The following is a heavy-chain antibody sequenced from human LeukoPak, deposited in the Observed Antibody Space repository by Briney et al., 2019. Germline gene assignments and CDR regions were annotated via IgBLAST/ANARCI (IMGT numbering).Heavy chain of an antibody. D-gene: IGHD6-13*01. CDR3: SSKATAAGTFFDY. Sequence: SQTLSLTCTVSGGSISSDGYWWSWIRQHPGKGLEWIGYIYYSGTTYYNPSLKSRVTISVDTSKNQFSLKLSSVTAADTAVYYCSSKATAAGTFFDYWGQGTLVTVSS. CDR1: GGSISSDGYW. J-gene: IGHJ4*02. CDR2: IYYSGTT. V-gene: IGHV4-31*03.